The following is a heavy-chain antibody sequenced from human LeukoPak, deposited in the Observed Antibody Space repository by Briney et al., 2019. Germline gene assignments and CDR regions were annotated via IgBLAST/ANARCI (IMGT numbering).Heavy chain of an antibody. V-gene: IGHV4-39*07. CDR1: GASISTNTYY. CDR3: ARAGYNWNDVSFDY. J-gene: IGHJ4*02. CDR2: IYYSGST. Sequence: PSETLSLTCTVSGASISTNTYYWGWIRQPPGKGLEWIGSIYYSGSTYDNPSLKSRVTMSVDTSKNQFSLKLSSVTAADTAVYYCARAGYNWNDVSFDYWGQGTLVTVSS. D-gene: IGHD1-20*01.